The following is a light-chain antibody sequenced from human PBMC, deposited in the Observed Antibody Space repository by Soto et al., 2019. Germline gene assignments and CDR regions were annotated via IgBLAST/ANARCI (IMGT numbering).Light chain of an antibody. J-gene: IGLJ2*01. CDR2: DNN. CDR1: SSNIENNY. CDR3: AAWDGSLSAVV. Sequence: QSVLTQPPSVSAAPGQTVTISCSGSSSNIENNYVSWYQQLPGTAPKLLIYDNNKRPSGIPDRFSGSKSGTSATLGITGLQTGDEADYYCAAWDGSLSAVVFGGGTKLTV. V-gene: IGLV1-51*01.